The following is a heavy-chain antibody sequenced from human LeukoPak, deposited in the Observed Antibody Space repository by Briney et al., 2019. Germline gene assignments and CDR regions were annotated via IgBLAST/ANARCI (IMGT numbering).Heavy chain of an antibody. Sequence: ASVKVSCKASGYTFTGYYIHWVRQAPGQGLEWMGWINPNSGGTNYAQKFQGRVTMTRDTSIRTAYMELSRLRSDDTAMYYCARDTKRSRARWENLGFDPWGQGTLVTVSS. CDR2: INPNSGGT. CDR1: GYTFTGYY. V-gene: IGHV1-2*02. J-gene: IGHJ5*02. CDR3: ARDTKRSRARWENLGFDP. D-gene: IGHD1-26*01.